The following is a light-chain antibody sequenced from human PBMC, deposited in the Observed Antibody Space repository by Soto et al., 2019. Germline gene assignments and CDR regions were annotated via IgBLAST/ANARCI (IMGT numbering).Light chain of an antibody. CDR1: QSVSNNY. CDR3: QQYGSSGT. J-gene: IGKJ1*01. V-gene: IGKV3-20*01. CDR2: GAS. Sequence: TLSCRASQSVSNNYLAWYQQKPGQAPRLLIYGASNRASGIPDRFSGSGSGTDFTLTISRLEPEDFAVYYCQQYGSSGTFGQGTKVDIK.